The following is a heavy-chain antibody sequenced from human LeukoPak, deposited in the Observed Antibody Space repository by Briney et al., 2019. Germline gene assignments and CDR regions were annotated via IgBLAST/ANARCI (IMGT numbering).Heavy chain of an antibody. CDR2: IRYDGSNK. J-gene: IGHJ4*02. Sequence: GGSLRLSCAASGFTFSSYGMHWVRQAPGKGLEWVAFIRYDGSNKYYADSVKGRFTISRDNPKNTLYLQMNSLRAEDTAVYYCAKESNGYCSSTSCLRPFDYWGQGTLVTVSS. D-gene: IGHD2-2*01. CDR3: AKESNGYCSSTSCLRPFDY. V-gene: IGHV3-30*02. CDR1: GFTFSSYG.